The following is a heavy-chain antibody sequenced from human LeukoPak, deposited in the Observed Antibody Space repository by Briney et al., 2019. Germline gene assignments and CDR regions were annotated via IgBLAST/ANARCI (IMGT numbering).Heavy chain of an antibody. Sequence: ASVKVSCKASGYTLNSYGLTWVRQAPGQGLEWMGWVSAYKINTNYAQKFQGRVTMTTDTSTSTDYMELRSLRSDDTAVYYCARAWDCSSTSCYVYFDYWGQGTLVTVSS. CDR3: ARAWDCSSTSCYVYFDY. CDR2: VSAYKINT. D-gene: IGHD2-2*01. V-gene: IGHV1-18*01. J-gene: IGHJ4*02. CDR1: GYTLNSYG.